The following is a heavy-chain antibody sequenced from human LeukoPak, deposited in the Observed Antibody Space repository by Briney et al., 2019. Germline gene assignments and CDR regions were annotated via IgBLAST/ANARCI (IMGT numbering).Heavy chain of an antibody. V-gene: IGHV3-30-3*01. Sequence: GGSLRLSCAASGFTFSNYFMHWVRQAPGKGLEWVADIANDGSHTFYVESVKGRFTISRDNSKNTLYLQMNSLRVEDTAVYFCARERQDTIIHSGAFDIWGQGTMITVSS. CDR2: IANDGSHT. CDR3: ARERQDTIIHSGAFDI. CDR1: GFTFSNYF. D-gene: IGHD3-10*01. J-gene: IGHJ3*02.